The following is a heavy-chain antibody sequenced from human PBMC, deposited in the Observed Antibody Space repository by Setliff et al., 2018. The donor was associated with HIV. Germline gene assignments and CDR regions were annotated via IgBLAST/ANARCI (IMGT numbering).Heavy chain of an antibody. V-gene: IGHV3-21*01. D-gene: IGHD3-10*01. CDR2: ISSSSSYI. Sequence: PGGSLRLSCAASGFTFSSYSMNWVRQAPGKGLEWVSSISSSSSYIYYADSVKGRFTISRDNAKNSLYLQMNSLRAEDTAVYYCARVEPGGSQAFDIWGRGTKVTVSS. CDR1: GFTFSSYS. CDR3: ARVEPGGSQAFDI. J-gene: IGHJ3*02.